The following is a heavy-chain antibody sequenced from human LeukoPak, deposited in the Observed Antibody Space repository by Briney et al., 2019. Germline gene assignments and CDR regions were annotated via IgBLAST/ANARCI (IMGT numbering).Heavy chain of an antibody. J-gene: IGHJ3*02. D-gene: IGHD4-23*01. CDR2: MNPNSGNT. CDR3: ARGLIPYGGNSGGNAFDI. Sequence: GASVKVSCKAYGYTFTSYDINWVRQATGQGLEWMGWMNPNSGNTGYAQKFQGRVTMTRNTSISTAYMELSSLRSEDTAVYYCARGLIPYGGNSGGNAFDIWGQGTMVTVSS. CDR1: GYTFTSYD. V-gene: IGHV1-8*01.